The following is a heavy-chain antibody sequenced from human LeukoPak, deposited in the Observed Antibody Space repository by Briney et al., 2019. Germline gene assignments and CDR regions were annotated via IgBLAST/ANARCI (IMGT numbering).Heavy chain of an antibody. J-gene: IGHJ1*01. CDR2: IFYSGST. CDR3: ARLKYYYDASGYRAEYFQH. D-gene: IGHD3-22*01. CDR1: GGSISSYY. Sequence: SETLSLTCTVSGGSISSYYWSWIRQPPGKGLEWIGYIFYSGSTNYNPSLKSRVTISVYTSKNQFSLKLSSVTAADTAVHYCARLKYYYDASGYRAEYFQHWGQGTLVTVSS. V-gene: IGHV4-59*01.